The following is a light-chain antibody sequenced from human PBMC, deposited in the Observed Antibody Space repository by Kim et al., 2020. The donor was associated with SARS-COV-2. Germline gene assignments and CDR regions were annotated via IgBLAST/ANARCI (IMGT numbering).Light chain of an antibody. CDR1: QPIGRY. CDR3: QHSYSIPIT. V-gene: IGKV1-39*01. J-gene: IGKJ5*01. CDR2: TAS. Sequence: GDRVTLSCRASQPIGRYLNWYQQKPEKAPKLLIYTASSLQSGVPSRFSGSGSGTDFTLTISNLQPEDFATYYCQHSYSIPITFGQGTRLEIK.